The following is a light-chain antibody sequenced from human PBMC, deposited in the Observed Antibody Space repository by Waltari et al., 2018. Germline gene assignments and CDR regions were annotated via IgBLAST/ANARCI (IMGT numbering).Light chain of an antibody. V-gene: IGKV4-1*01. Sequence: IVMTQSPDSLAVSLGERATLNCRSSQSVLYSSNTRSHLAWYQQKPGQPPRLLIYWTSTRKSGWPDRFSGGGSGTECTRTISGLQAEDVAVYYCQQYDNTPPTFGQGTKVEVK. CDR3: QQYDNTPPT. J-gene: IGKJ1*01. CDR2: WTS. CDR1: QSVLYSSNTRSH.